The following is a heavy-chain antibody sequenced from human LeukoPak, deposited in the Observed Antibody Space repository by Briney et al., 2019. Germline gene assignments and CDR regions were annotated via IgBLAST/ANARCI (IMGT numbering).Heavy chain of an antibody. D-gene: IGHD3-9*01. Sequence: GGSLNLSCAASGFTLSSYAMTWVRQAPGKGLEWVTGISGSGDDTYYADSVKGRFTVSRDNSKNTLYLQMNSLRVEDTAVYYCAKGDASPVHLLTGHWGQGTLVTVSS. CDR2: ISGSGDDT. V-gene: IGHV3-23*01. CDR1: GFTLSSYA. CDR3: AKGDASPVHLLTGH. J-gene: IGHJ4*02.